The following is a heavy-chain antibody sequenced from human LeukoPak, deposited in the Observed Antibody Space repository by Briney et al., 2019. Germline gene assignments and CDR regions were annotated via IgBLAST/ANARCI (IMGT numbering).Heavy chain of an antibody. CDR1: GGSISSGSYY. Sequence: PSETLSLTCTVFGGSISSGSYYWSWIRQPPGKGLEWIGYIYYSGSTNYNPSLKSRVTISVDTSKNQFSLKLSSVTAADTAVYYCARVYGPRYYYYYMDVWGKGTTVTVSS. V-gene: IGHV4-61*01. CDR3: ARVYGPRYYYYYMDV. CDR2: IYYSGST. D-gene: IGHD3-10*01. J-gene: IGHJ6*03.